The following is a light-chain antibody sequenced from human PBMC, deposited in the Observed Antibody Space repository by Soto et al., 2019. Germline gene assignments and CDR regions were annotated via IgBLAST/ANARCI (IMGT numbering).Light chain of an antibody. J-gene: IGLJ1*01. CDR1: SSNIGSNT. Sequence: QSVLTQPPSASGTPGQRVTISCSGSSSNIGSNTVNWYQQLPGTAPKLLIYSNNQRPSGVPDRFSGSKSGTSASLAISGLQSEDEADYYCADRDERLNASLFATGPKATV. V-gene: IGLV1-44*01. CDR3: ADRDERLNASL. CDR2: SNN.